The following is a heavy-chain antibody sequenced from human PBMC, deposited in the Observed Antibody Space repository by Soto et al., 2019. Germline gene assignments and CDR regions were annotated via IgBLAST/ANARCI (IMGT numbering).Heavy chain of an antibody. CDR3: ARPDIVSAIGGALDC. D-gene: IGHD5-12*01. V-gene: IGHV3-33*01. CDR1: QFTFSNYG. Sequence: QVQLVESGGGVVQPGRSLRLSCEASQFTFSNYGMHWVRQAPGKGLEWVAVIWNDGSSRYYADSVQGRFTISRDNSKNTLFLQMNNLRAEDTAVYYCARPDIVSAIGGALDCWGQGTLVTVSS. J-gene: IGHJ4*02. CDR2: IWNDGSSR.